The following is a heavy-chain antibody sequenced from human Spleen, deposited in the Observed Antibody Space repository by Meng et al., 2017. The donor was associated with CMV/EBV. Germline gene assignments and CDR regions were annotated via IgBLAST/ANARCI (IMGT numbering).Heavy chain of an antibody. V-gene: IGHV3-30*03. CDR3: ARKTYYRYLDV. Sequence: GGSLRLSCAASGFTFSTYWMSWVRQAPGKGLEWVAVISYDGSNKYYADSVKGRFTISRVNSKITLYLQMNSLRAEDTAVYYCARKTYYRYLDVWGQGTTVTVSS. D-gene: IGHD1-26*01. CDR2: ISYDGSNK. CDR1: GFTFSTYW. J-gene: IGHJ6*02.